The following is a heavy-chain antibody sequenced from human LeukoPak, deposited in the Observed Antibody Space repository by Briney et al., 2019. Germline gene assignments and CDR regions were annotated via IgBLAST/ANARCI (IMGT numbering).Heavy chain of an antibody. Sequence: GGSLRLSCAATGFTFSSYAMSWVRQAPGKGMEWPSYISISGSPIYYADIVKGRFTISRDNAQNSLYLQMNSLRAKDTAGYYWAGGGDYWGQGTLVTGSS. J-gene: IGHJ4*02. CDR3: AGGGDY. CDR2: ISISGSPI. D-gene: IGHD3-10*01. V-gene: IGHV3-48*03. CDR1: GFTFSSYA.